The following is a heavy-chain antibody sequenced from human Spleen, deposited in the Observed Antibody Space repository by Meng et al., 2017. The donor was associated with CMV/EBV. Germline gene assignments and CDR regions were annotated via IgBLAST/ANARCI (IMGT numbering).Heavy chain of an antibody. D-gene: IGHD1-14*01. V-gene: IGHV4-59*01. CDR1: GGFITNYY. CDR3: AGTLYPNRYLNLFHP. Sequence: SETLSLTCTVSGGFITNYYWSWIRQPPGKGLEWIAYMFYRESAYYNPSLKSRVTISVDTSKNLFSPRLDSVTAADTAVYYCAGTLYPNRYLNLFHPWGQGTLVTVSS. CDR2: MFYRESA. J-gene: IGHJ5*02.